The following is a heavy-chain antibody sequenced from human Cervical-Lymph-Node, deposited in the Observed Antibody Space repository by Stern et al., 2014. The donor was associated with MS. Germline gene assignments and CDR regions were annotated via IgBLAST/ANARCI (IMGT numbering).Heavy chain of an antibody. CDR2: IYWDDEK. D-gene: IGHD4-17*01. CDR3: THSLHGDYYDAFDT. Sequence: ESGPTLVKPTQTLTLTCTFSGFSLSTSGVGVGWIRQPPGKALEWLALIYWDDEKRYSPSLKSRLSITKDASESQVVLTMTNMDPVDTATYYCTHSLHGDYYDAFDTWGQGTMVTVSS. J-gene: IGHJ3*02. V-gene: IGHV2-5*02. CDR1: GFSLSTSGVG.